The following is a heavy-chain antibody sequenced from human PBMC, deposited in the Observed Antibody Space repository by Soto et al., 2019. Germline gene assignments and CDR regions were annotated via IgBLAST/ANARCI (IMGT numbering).Heavy chain of an antibody. Sequence: GESLKISCKGSGYSFTSYWIIWVRQMPGKGLEWMGRIDPSDSYTNYSPSFQGHVTISADKSITTAYLQWSSLKASDTAMYYCARWAAPFAGMDVWGQGTTVTVSS. V-gene: IGHV5-10-1*01. CDR3: ARWAAPFAGMDV. CDR2: IDPSDSYT. CDR1: GYSFTSYW. D-gene: IGHD6-25*01. J-gene: IGHJ6*02.